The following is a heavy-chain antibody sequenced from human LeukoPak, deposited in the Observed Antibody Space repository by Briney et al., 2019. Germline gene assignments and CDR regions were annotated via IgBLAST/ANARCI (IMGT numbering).Heavy chain of an antibody. Sequence: GGSLRHSCAASGFTVSSTYMSWVRQAPGKGLEWVSVIYSGGSTYYADSVKGRFTISRDNSKNTLYLQMNSLRAEDTAVYYCARDSNYDYWGQGTLVTVSS. V-gene: IGHV3-66*02. CDR3: ARDSNYDY. D-gene: IGHD6-13*01. J-gene: IGHJ4*02. CDR1: GFTVSSTY. CDR2: IYSGGST.